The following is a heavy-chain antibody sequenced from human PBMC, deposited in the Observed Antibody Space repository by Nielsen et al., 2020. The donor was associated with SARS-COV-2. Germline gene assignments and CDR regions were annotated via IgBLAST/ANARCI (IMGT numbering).Heavy chain of an antibody. J-gene: IGHJ3*02. Sequence: GESLKISCAASGFTFSSYWMHWVRQAPGKGLVWVSRINSDGSSTSYADSVKGRFTISRDNAKNSLYLQMNSLRAEDTAVYYCARDFNYDSSSSLAFDIWGQGTMVTVSS. CDR2: INSDGSST. CDR1: GFTFSSYW. V-gene: IGHV3-74*01. CDR3: ARDFNYDSSSSLAFDI. D-gene: IGHD6-6*01.